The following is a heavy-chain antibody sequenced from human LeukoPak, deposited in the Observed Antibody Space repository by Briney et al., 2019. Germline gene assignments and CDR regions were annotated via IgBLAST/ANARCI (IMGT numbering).Heavy chain of an antibody. CDR2: VSGSGGNT. CDR1: GFTFSSYA. Sequence: SGGSLRLSCVASGFTFSSYAMSWVRQAPGEGLEWVSTVSGSGGNTYYADSVKGRFTVSRDNSKNTQYLQMNSLRAEDTAVYYCAKVDPFCGGDCYSRYYFDYWGQGTLVTVSS. CDR3: AKVDPFCGGDCYSRYYFDY. D-gene: IGHD2-21*02. V-gene: IGHV3-23*01. J-gene: IGHJ4*02.